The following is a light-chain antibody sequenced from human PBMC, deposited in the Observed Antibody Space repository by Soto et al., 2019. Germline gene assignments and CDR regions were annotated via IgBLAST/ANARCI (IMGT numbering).Light chain of an antibody. CDR3: AAWDDNLKGPL. CDR2: SDD. J-gene: IGLJ3*02. CDR1: NSNIGRYS. Sequence: QSALTQPPSLSGTPGQRVTISCSGSNSNIGRYSVNWYQHFPGTAPKILIYSDDERPSGVPDRFSGPKSGTSASLAISGLQSEDEAEYYCAAWDDNLKGPLFGGGTKVTVL. V-gene: IGLV1-44*01.